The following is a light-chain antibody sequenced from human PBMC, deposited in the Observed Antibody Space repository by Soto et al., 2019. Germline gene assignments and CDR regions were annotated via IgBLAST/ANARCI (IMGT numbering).Light chain of an antibody. CDR1: QSVTNY. CDR3: QQRLNWPPG. V-gene: IGKV3-11*01. Sequence: LSLFPGERAPFSWRASQSVTNYIAWYQQRPGQAPRLLIYDASNTASGVPARFSGSGSGTDFPLTISDLEPADFGLYYCQQRLNWPPGFGQGTKVDIK. J-gene: IGKJ1*01. CDR2: DAS.